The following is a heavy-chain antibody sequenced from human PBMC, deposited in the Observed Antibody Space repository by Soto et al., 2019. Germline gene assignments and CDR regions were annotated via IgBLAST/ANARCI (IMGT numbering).Heavy chain of an antibody. D-gene: IGHD2-2*01. V-gene: IGHV3-74*01. CDR1: GFTFSSYW. Sequence: GGSLRLSCAASGFTFSSYWIHWVRQAPGKGLVWVSRINSDGGSTSYADSVKGRFTISRDNAKNTLYLQMNSLRAEDTTVYYCARDLSPIVVVPGASPAYWGQGTLVTVSS. CDR2: INSDGGST. CDR3: ARDLSPIVVVPGASPAY. J-gene: IGHJ4*02.